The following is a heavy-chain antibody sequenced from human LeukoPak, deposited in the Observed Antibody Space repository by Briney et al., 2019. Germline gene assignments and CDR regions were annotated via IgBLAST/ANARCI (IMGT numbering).Heavy chain of an antibody. J-gene: IGHJ4*02. CDR2: INHSGST. Sequence: SETLSLTCAAYGGSFSGYYWSWIRQPPGKGLEWIGEINHSGSTNYNPSLKSRVTISVDTSKNQFSLKLTSVTAADTALYYCARLYLPATRFDYWGQGTLVTVSS. CDR3: ARLYLPATRFDY. CDR1: GGSFSGYY. V-gene: IGHV4-34*01. D-gene: IGHD5-24*01.